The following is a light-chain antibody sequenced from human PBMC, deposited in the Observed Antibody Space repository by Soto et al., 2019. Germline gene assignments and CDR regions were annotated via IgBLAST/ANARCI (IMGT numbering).Light chain of an antibody. CDR3: QQYNSYSLT. CDR2: DAS. Sequence: DIPMTQSPSTLSASVGDRVTITCRASQSISSWLAWYQQKPGKAPKLLIYDASTLESGVPSRFSGSGSGTEFTLTINSLKPDDFATYYCQQYNSYSLTFGGGTKVEIK. CDR1: QSISSW. J-gene: IGKJ4*01. V-gene: IGKV1-5*01.